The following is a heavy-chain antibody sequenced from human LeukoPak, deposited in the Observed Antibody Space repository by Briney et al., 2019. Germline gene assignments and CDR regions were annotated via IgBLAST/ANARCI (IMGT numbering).Heavy chain of an antibody. CDR1: GYTFTSYY. CDR2: INPSGGST. D-gene: IGHD3-10*01. CDR3: ASDPGSGKYYYYYYMDV. V-gene: IGHV1-46*01. J-gene: IGHJ6*03. Sequence: ASVKVSCKASGYTFTSYYMHWVRQAPGQGLEWMGIINPSGGSTNYAQKFQGRVTMTRDMSTSTVYMELSSLRSEDTAVYYCASDPGSGKYYYYYYMDVWGKGTTVTVSS.